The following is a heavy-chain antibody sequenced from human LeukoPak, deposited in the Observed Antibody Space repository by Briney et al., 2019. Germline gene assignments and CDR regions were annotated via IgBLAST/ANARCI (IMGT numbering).Heavy chain of an antibody. CDR3: ARSDDNSAYDY. D-gene: IGHD4-11*01. CDR2: ITCNGGIP. V-gene: IGHV3-64D*09. Sequence: GGSLRLSCSASGFTFSNYIMHWVRQAPGKGLETVSAITCNGGIPYYGDSVKGRFTISRDNSKNTLYLQMNSLRTEDTAMYYGARSDDNSAYDYWGQGTLVTVSS. J-gene: IGHJ4*02. CDR1: GFTFSNYI.